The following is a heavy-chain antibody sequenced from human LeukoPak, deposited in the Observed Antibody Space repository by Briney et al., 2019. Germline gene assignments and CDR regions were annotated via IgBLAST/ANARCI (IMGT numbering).Heavy chain of an antibody. CDR3: ARAPSYSSSSMVRY. CDR2: ISAYNGNT. V-gene: IGHV1-18*01. J-gene: IGHJ4*02. Sequence: GASVKVSCKASGYTFTSYGISWVRQAPGQGLEWMGWISAYNGNTNYAQKLQGRVTMTTDTSTSTAYMELRSLRSDDTAVYYCARAPSYSSSSMVRYWGQGTLVTVSS. CDR1: GYTFTSYG. D-gene: IGHD6-6*01.